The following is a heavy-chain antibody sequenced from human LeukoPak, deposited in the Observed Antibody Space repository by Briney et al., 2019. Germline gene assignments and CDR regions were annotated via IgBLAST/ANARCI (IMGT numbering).Heavy chain of an antibody. Sequence: GGSLRLSCAASGFTFSSYGMHWVRQAPGKGLEWVAVISYDGSNKYYADSVKGRFTISRDSFKNTLYLQMNSVRAEDTAVYYCARRPYSSSLIDYWGQGTLVTVSS. CDR1: GFTFSSYG. CDR2: ISYDGSNK. J-gene: IGHJ4*02. CDR3: ARRPYSSSLIDY. V-gene: IGHV3-30*03. D-gene: IGHD6-13*01.